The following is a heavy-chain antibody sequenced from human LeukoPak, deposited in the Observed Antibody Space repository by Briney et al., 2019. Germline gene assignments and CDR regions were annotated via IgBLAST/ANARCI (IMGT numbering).Heavy chain of an antibody. CDR2: IYSGDRT. CDR1: GLSVRGSY. D-gene: IGHD6-13*01. Sequence: GGSLRLSCVASGLSVRGSYMSWVRQAPGKGLGWVSVIYSGDRTYYADSVKGRFTISRDTSKNTLYLQMNNLRADDTAMYYCTRDLTGTTWSENDYWGQGTLVTISS. V-gene: IGHV3-53*01. J-gene: IGHJ4*02. CDR3: TRDLTGTTWSENDY.